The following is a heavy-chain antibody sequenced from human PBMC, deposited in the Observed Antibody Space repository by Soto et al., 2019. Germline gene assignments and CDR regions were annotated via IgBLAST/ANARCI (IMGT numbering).Heavy chain of an antibody. V-gene: IGHV4-34*01. J-gene: IGHJ6*02. D-gene: IGHD3-10*01. CDR3: STTPPFLFWFGELPVPLYRNGVDV. CDR1: GGSFSGYY. Sequence: LSLTCAVYGGSFSGYYWSWIRQPPGKGLEWIGEINHGGSTNYNPSLKSRVTISVDTSKNQFSLKLTSVTAADTAVYYSSTTPPFLFWFGELPVPLYRNGVDVWGQGATVTVSS. CDR2: INHGGST.